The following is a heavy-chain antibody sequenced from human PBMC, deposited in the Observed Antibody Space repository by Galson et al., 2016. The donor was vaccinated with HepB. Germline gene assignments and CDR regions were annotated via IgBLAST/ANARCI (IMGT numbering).Heavy chain of an antibody. D-gene: IGHD2/OR15-2a*01. Sequence: SLRLSCAASGFRFSEHYMDWVRQAPGKGLEWVGRTRNKVNSYTTEYAASVKGRFTISRDDSKNSLYLQMNSLKTEDTALNYCARPSGKYSVGFDIWGQGTMGTVSS. V-gene: IGHV3-72*01. J-gene: IGHJ3*02. CDR3: ARPSGKYSVGFDI. CDR1: GFRFSEHY. CDR2: TRNKVNSYTT.